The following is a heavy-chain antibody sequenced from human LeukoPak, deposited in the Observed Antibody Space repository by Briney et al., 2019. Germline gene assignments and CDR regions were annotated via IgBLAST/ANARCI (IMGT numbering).Heavy chain of an antibody. V-gene: IGHV4-39*01. CDR3: ARHSKPVRGVVGASNAFDI. D-gene: IGHD1-26*01. J-gene: IGHJ3*02. Sequence: NTSETLSLTCTVSGGSISSSSYYWGWIRQPPGKGLEWIGGIYYSGSTYYNPSLKSRVTISVDTSKNQFSLKLSSVTAADTAVYYCARHSKPVRGVVGASNAFDIWGQGTMVTVSS. CDR2: IYYSGST. CDR1: GGSISSSSYY.